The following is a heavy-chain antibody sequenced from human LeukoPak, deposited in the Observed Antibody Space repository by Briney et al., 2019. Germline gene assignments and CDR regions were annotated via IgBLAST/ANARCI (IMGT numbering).Heavy chain of an antibody. V-gene: IGHV3-23*01. D-gene: IGHD6-19*01. J-gene: IGHJ4*02. CDR1: GFTFSSYA. CDR2: ISDSSGHT. CDR3: AKDGVWQSYYFDY. Sequence: GGXLRLSCAASGFTFSSYAMTWVRQAPGKGLEWVSSISDSSGHTYYADSVRGGFTISRDNSKKTVFLQMNRLRAEDTAIYYCAKDGVWQSYYFDYWGQGTLVTVSS.